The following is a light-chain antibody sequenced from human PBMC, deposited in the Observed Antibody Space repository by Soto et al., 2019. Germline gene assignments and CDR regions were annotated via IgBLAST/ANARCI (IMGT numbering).Light chain of an antibody. V-gene: IGKV1-39*01. CDR3: QQSYSAPYT. J-gene: IGKJ2*01. CDR2: AAS. Sequence: DIQMTQSPSSLSASVGDRVTITCRASQSIYSSLNWYHQKPGKAPKLLIYAASNLQSGVPSRFSGSGSGTDFTLSISSLQPEDFATYYCQQSYSAPYTFGQGTKLEL. CDR1: QSIYSS.